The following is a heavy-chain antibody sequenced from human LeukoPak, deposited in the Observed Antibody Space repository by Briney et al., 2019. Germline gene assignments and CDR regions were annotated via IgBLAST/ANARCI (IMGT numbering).Heavy chain of an antibody. V-gene: IGHV3-21*01. D-gene: IGHD6-19*01. J-gene: IGHJ4*02. CDR2: ISSSSSYI. CDR1: GFTFSSYS. Sequence: GGSLRLSCAASGFTFSSYSMNWVRQAPGEGLEWVSSISSSSSYIYYADSVKGRFTIYNAKNSLYLQMNSLRDTAVYYCARDRSSGWYDYWGQGTLVTVSS. CDR3: ARDRSSGWYDY.